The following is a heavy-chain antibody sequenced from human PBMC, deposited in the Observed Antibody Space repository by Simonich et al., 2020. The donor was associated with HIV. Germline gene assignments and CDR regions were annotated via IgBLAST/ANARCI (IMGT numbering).Heavy chain of an antibody. CDR3: ARGGVGNWAFDF. V-gene: IGHV4-34*02. Sequence: QVQLQQWGAGLLKPSETLSLTCALYGGSFGDYFWTWIRQSPGKGLEWIGEINYTGTPNYNPSLKSRVTISLDTSKKKFSLKLSSVTAADTAVYYCARGGVGNWAFDFWGQGTLVTVSS. CDR2: INYTGTP. J-gene: IGHJ4*02. CDR1: GGSFGDYF. D-gene: IGHD7-27*01.